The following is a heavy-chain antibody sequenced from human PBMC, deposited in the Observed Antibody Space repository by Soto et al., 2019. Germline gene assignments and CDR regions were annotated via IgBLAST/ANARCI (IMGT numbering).Heavy chain of an antibody. CDR3: AKAPIAVAGTGFDY. D-gene: IGHD6-19*01. Sequence: LRLSCAASGFTFSSYGMHWVRQAPGKGLEWVAVISYDGSNKYYADSVKGRFTISRDNSKNTLYLQMNSLRAEDTAVYYCAKAPIAVAGTGFDYWGQGTLVTVSS. V-gene: IGHV3-30*18. J-gene: IGHJ4*02. CDR1: GFTFSSYG. CDR2: ISYDGSNK.